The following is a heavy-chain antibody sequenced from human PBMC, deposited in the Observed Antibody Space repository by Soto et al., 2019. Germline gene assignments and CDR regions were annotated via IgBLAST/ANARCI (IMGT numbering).Heavy chain of an antibody. V-gene: IGHV1-8*01. CDR3: ATVHYDFWSGTNNWFDP. CDR2: MNPNSGNT. Sequence: SVKVSCKASGYTFTSYDLNWVRQATGKGLEWMGWMNPNSGNTGYAQKFQGRVTMTRNTSISTAYMELSSLRSEDTAVYYCATVHYDFWSGTNNWFDPWGQGTLVTVSS. J-gene: IGHJ5*02. CDR1: GYTFTSYD. D-gene: IGHD3-3*01.